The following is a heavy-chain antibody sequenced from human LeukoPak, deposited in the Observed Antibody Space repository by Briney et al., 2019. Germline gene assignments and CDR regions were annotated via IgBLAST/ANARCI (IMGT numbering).Heavy chain of an antibody. D-gene: IGHD3-22*01. Sequence: PGGSLRLSCAASGFTFSTYSMNWVRQAPGKGLEWVSSISGSTNYIYYADSVKGRFTISRDNAKNSLYLQMNSLRAEDTAVYYCARGRITTIVDAFDIWGQGTMVTVSS. J-gene: IGHJ3*02. CDR1: GFTFSTYS. CDR2: ISGSTNYI. V-gene: IGHV3-21*01. CDR3: ARGRITTIVDAFDI.